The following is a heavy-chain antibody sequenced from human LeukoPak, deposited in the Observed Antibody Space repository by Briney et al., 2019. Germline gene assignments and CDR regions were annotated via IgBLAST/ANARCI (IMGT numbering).Heavy chain of an antibody. D-gene: IGHD4-17*01. CDR3: AKDMGYGDYVAFDY. Sequence: GGSLRLSCAASGFTFSSYAMHWVRQALGKGLEWVAVISYDGSNKYYADSVKGRFTISRDNSKNTLYLQMNSLRAEDTALYYCAKDMGYGDYVAFDYWGQGTLVTVSS. J-gene: IGHJ4*02. CDR1: GFTFSSYA. V-gene: IGHV3-30-3*01. CDR2: ISYDGSNK.